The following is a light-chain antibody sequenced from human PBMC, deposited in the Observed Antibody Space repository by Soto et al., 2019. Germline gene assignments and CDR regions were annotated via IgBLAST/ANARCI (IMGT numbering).Light chain of an antibody. CDR1: QSISSW. Sequence: DIQMTQSPSTLSASVGDRVTITCRASQSISSWLAWYQQKPGKAPKLLIYKASSLESGVPSRFSGSGSGTEFTLTISSLQPDEFATYYCQQYNSYPATFGGGTKVEIK. V-gene: IGKV1-5*03. CDR3: QQYNSYPAT. J-gene: IGKJ4*01. CDR2: KAS.